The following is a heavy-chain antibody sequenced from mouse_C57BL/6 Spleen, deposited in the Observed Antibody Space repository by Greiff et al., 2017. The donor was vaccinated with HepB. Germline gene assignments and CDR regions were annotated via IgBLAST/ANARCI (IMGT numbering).Heavy chain of an antibody. CDR3: ASSAMDY. J-gene: IGHJ4*01. Sequence: QVQLKQPGAELVKSGASVQLSCKASGYTFTSYWMQWVKQRPGQGLEWIGEIDPSDSYTNYNQKFKGKATLTVDTSSSPAYMQLSSLTAEDSAVDYCASSAMDYWGQGTSVTVSS. CDR1: GYTFTSYW. V-gene: IGHV1-50*01. CDR2: IDPSDSYT.